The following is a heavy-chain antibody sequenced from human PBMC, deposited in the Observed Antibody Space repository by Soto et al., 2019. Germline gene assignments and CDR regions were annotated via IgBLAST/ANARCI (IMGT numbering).Heavy chain of an antibody. V-gene: IGHV3-23*01. J-gene: IGHJ3*02. CDR1: GFTFTTFSS. CDR3: RLVRGATDAFDI. CDR2: ISGSGGST. Sequence: GGSLRLSCAASGFTFTTFSSYWMHWVRQTPGQGLVWVSAISGSGGSTYYADSVKGRFTISRDNSKNTLYLQMNSLRAEDTAGYYCRLVRGATDAFDIWGQGTMVTVSS. D-gene: IGHD3-10*01.